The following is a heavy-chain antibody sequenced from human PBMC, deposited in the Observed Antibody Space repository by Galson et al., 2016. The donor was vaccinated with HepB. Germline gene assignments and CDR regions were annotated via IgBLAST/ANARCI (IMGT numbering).Heavy chain of an antibody. V-gene: IGHV3-21*01. CDR3: ARGDIVGAIFDY. CDR1: GFTFSSYS. J-gene: IGHJ4*02. Sequence: SLRLSCAASGFTFSSYSMNWVRQAPGKGLEWVSSISSGSSHIYYADSVKGRFTISRDNAKNSLYLQMNSLRAEDTAVYYCARGDIVGAIFDYWGQGTLVTVSS. D-gene: IGHD1-26*01. CDR2: ISSGSSHI.